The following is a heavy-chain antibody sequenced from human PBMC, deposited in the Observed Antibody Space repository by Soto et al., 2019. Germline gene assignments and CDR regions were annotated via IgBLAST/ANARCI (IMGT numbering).Heavy chain of an antibody. D-gene: IGHD2-2*01. CDR1: GYMFTSYA. CDR3: VRNLPPSDY. CDR2: ISAYNGNT. V-gene: IGHV1-18*01. Sequence: QVQLVQSGAEVKKPGASVKVSCKASGYMFTSYAISWVRQAPGQGLEWMGWISAYNGNTNYAQKLPGRVTMTTDTTTSTASMELRTLSSAATGVYYSVRNLPPSDYWGQGTLVTASS. J-gene: IGHJ4*02.